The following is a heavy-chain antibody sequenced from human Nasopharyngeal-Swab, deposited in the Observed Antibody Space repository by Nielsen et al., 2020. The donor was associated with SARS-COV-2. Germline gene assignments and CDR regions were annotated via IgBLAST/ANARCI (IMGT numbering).Heavy chain of an antibody. V-gene: IGHV3-7*01. CDR2: IKQDGSEK. Sequence: GGSLRLSCAASGFTFSSYWMSWVRQAPGKGLEWVANIKQDGSEKYHVDSVKGRFTISRDNAKNSLYLQMNSLRAEDTAVYYCARVGLVTMVRGALDYWGQGTLVTVSS. J-gene: IGHJ4*02. CDR3: ARVGLVTMVRGALDY. CDR1: GFTFSSYW. D-gene: IGHD3-10*01.